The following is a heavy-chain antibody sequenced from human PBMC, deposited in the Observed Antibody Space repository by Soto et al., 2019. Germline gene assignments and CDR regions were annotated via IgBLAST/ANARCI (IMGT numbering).Heavy chain of an antibody. CDR1: GGTFSSYA. D-gene: IGHD3-22*01. V-gene: IGHV1-69*13. CDR2: IIPIFGTA. Sequence: GXSVEVSFKASGGTFSSYAISWVRQAPGQGLEWMGGIIPIFGTANYAQKFQGRVTITADESTSTAYMELSSLRSEDTAVYYCARDRAYYYDSSGYYGHGSYYYYGMDVWGQGTTVT. J-gene: IGHJ6*02. CDR3: ARDRAYYYDSSGYYGHGSYYYYGMDV.